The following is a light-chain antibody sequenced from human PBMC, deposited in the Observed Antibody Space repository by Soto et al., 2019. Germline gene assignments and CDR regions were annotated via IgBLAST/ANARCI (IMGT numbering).Light chain of an antibody. CDR1: SNDIGGYNY. V-gene: IGLV2-11*01. CDR3: CSYAGSYTFVV. CDR2: DVS. Sequence: QSVLTQPRSVSGSPGQAVTISCTGTSNDIGGYNYVSWYQQHPDKAPKLMIFDVSQRPSGVPDRFSGSKSGNTASLTISGLQAEDEADYYCCSYAGSYTFVVFGGGTKLTDL. J-gene: IGLJ2*01.